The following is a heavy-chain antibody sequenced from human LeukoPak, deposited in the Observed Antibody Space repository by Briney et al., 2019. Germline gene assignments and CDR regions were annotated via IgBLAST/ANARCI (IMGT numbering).Heavy chain of an antibody. J-gene: IGHJ6*03. V-gene: IGHV4-4*07. Sequence: PSETLSLTCTVSGGSISSYYWSWIRQPAGKGLEWIGRIYTSGSTNYNPSLKSRVTMSVDTSKNQFSLKLSSVTAADTAVYYCARAAPIFGVGEPYYYYMDVWGKGTTVTVSS. CDR1: GGSISSYY. CDR3: ARAAPIFGVGEPYYYYMDV. D-gene: IGHD3-3*01. CDR2: IYTSGST.